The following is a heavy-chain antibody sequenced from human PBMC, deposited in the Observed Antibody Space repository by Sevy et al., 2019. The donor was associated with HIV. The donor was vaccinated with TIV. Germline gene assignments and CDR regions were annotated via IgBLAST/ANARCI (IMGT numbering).Heavy chain of an antibody. V-gene: IGHV3-30-3*01. Sequence: GGSLRLSCAASGFTFSSYAMHWVRQAPGKGLEWVAVISYDGSNKYYADSVKVRFTISRDNSKNTLYVQMNSLRAEDTAVYYCARDRAGGPGWDAFDIWGQGTMVTVSS. CDR1: GFTFSSYA. J-gene: IGHJ3*02. CDR2: ISYDGSNK. CDR3: ARDRAGGPGWDAFDI. D-gene: IGHD2-8*02.